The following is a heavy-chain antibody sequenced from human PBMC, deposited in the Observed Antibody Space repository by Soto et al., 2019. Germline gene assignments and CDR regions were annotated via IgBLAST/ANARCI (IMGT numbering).Heavy chain of an antibody. V-gene: IGHV3-23*01. J-gene: IGHJ5*02. CDR1: GFTFSSYA. CDR2: ISGSGGST. CDR3: AKVPYGSGLPNWFDP. D-gene: IGHD3-10*01. Sequence: PGGSLRLSCAASGFTFSSYAMSWVRQAPGKGLEWVSAISGSGGSTYYADSVKGRFTISRDNSKNTLYLQMNSLRAEDTAVYYCAKVPYGSGLPNWFDPWGQGTLVTVSS.